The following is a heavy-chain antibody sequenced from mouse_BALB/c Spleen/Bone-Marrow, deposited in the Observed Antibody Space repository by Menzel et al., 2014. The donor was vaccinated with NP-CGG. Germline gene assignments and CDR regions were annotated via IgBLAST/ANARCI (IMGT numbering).Heavy chain of an antibody. V-gene: IGHV1-80*01. Sequence: QVQLQQSGAELVRPGSSVKISCESSGYVFSTYWINWVKQRPGQGLEWIGQIYPGDGDTDYNGKFKDKATLTADKSSNTAYMQLSSLPSEDSAVYFCARGGISVDYWGQGTTLTVSS. J-gene: IGHJ2*01. CDR3: ARGGISVDY. CDR2: IYPGDGDT. CDR1: GYVFSTYW.